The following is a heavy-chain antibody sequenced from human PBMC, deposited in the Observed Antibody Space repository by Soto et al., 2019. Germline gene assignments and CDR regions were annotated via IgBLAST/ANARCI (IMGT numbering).Heavy chain of an antibody. CDR1: GFSLSTSGVG. D-gene: IGHD6-13*01. J-gene: IGHJ4*02. CDR3: AHSSWYVCYFDY. Sequence: QITLKESGPTLVKPTQTLTLTCTFSGFSLSTSGVGVRWIRQPPGTALEWLALIYCNDDKSYSPSLKSRLTITKDTSKDHVVLTMTNMDPVDTATYCCAHSSWYVCYFDYGGQGTLVTVCS. CDR2: IYCNDDK. V-gene: IGHV2-5*01.